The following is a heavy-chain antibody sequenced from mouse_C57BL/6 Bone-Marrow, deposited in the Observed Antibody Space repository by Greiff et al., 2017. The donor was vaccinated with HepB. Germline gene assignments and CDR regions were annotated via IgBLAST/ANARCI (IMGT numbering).Heavy chain of an antibody. Sequence: VQLQQSGAELVRPGASVKLSCTASGFNIKDDYMHWVKQRPEQGLEWIGWLDPENGDTEYASKFQGKATITADTSSNTAYLQLSSLTSEDTAVYYCTTGSVEPPAWFAYWGQGTLVTVSA. CDR3: TTGSVEPPAWFAY. CDR1: GFNIKDDY. J-gene: IGHJ3*01. V-gene: IGHV14-4*01. CDR2: LDPENGDT.